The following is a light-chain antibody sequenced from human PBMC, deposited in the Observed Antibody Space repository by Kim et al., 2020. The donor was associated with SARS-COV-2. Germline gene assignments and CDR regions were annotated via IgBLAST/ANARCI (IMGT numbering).Light chain of an antibody. V-gene: IGLV3-1*01. CDR3: QAWDSSTEV. CDR1: KLGDKY. J-gene: IGLJ1*01. CDR2: QDS. Sequence: SVYPGKTDSITCSGDKLGDKYACWYQQKPGQSPVLVIYQDSKRPSGIPERFSGSNSGNTATLTISGTQAMDEADYYCQAWDSSTEVFGTGTKVTVL.